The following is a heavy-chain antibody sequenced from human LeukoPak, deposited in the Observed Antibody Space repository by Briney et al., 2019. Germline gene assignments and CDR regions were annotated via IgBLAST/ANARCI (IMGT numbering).Heavy chain of an antibody. Sequence: GGSLRLSCAASGFTFSSYGMSWVRQAPGKGLEWVSAISGSGGSTYYADSVKGRFTISRDNSKNTLYLQMNSLRAEDTAVYYCAKAGAITMIVVVASEFDYWGQGTLATVSS. D-gene: IGHD3-22*01. CDR3: AKAGAITMIVVVASEFDY. J-gene: IGHJ4*02. CDR1: GFTFSSYG. V-gene: IGHV3-23*01. CDR2: ISGSGGST.